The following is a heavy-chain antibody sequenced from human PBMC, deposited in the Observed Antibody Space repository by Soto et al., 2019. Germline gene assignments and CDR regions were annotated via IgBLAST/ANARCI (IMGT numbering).Heavy chain of an antibody. V-gene: IGHV4-34*01. CDR1: GGSFSGYY. D-gene: IGHD6-19*01. CDR2: IKPSGST. Sequence: ETLSLTCAVYGGSFSGYYWSWIRQPPGKGLEWLGEIKPSGSTNYNPSLKSRVTISVDTSRNHFSLNLSSVTAADSAVYYCARERTLNGWPSARDYWGQGNLVTVSS. CDR3: ARERTLNGWPSARDY. J-gene: IGHJ4*02.